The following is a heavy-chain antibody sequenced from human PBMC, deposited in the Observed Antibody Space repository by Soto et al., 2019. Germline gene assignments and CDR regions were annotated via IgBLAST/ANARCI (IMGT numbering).Heavy chain of an antibody. CDR3: AATGGHYFGLDV. J-gene: IGHJ6*02. V-gene: IGHV1-18*01. Sequence: QVQLLQSGGEVKKPGASVKVSCNSSDHTFTYYGINWVRRAPGQGLEWMGWISGYNGNTKYAQKFQDIVTRSADTRTRTAYMEMRRLTSDDTAVYFCAATGGHYFGLDVWGQGTTVTVSS. CDR2: ISGYNGNT. CDR1: DHTFTYYG. D-gene: IGHD2-8*02.